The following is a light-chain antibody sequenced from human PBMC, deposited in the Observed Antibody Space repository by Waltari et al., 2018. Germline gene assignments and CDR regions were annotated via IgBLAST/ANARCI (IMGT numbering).Light chain of an antibody. CDR1: SRDAGSYNL. CDR3: CSYAGSSTFV. Sequence: QSALTQPASVSGSPGQSITISCPGTSRDAGSYNLVSWSQQHPGKAPKLMIYEGSKRPSGVSNRFSGSKSGNTASLTISGLQAEDEADYYCCSYAGSSTFVFGGGTKLTVL. J-gene: IGLJ3*02. V-gene: IGLV2-23*03. CDR2: EGS.